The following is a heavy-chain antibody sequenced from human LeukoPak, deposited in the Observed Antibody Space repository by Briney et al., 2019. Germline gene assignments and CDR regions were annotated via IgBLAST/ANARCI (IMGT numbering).Heavy chain of an antibody. CDR3: AKVSLSWAAPVDTAMVPRDY. V-gene: IGHV3-23*01. CDR1: GFTFSSYA. CDR2: ISGSGGST. D-gene: IGHD5-18*01. J-gene: IGHJ4*02. Sequence: GGSLRLSCAASGFTFSSYAMSWVRQAPGKGLEWDSAISGSGGSTYYADSVKVRFTISRDNSKNTLYLQMNSLRAEDTAVYYCAKVSLSWAAPVDTAMVPRDYWGQGTLVTVSS.